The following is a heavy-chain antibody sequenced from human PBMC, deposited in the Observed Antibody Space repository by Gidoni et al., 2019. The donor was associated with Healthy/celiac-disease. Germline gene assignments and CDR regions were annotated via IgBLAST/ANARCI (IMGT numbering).Heavy chain of an antibody. V-gene: IGHV1-69*04. CDR2: IIPILGIA. Sequence: GQGLEWMGRIIPILGIANYAQKFQGRVTITADKSTSTAYMELSSLRSEDTAVYYCARDQRRGYSGYDRPNWFDPWGQGTLVTVSS. D-gene: IGHD5-12*01. J-gene: IGHJ5*02. CDR3: ARDQRRGYSGYDRPNWFDP.